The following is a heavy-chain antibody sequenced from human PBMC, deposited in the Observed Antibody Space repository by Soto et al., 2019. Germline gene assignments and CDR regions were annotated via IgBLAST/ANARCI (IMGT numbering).Heavy chain of an antibody. J-gene: IGHJ6*02. D-gene: IGHD3-22*01. CDR1: GYSFTSYW. CDR2: IDPSDSYT. CDR3: ARLGYSPTIRSYYYYYGMDV. Sequence: PGESLKISCQGSGYSFTSYWISWVRQMPGKGLEWMGRIDPSDSYTNYSPSFQGHVTISADKSISTAYLQWSSLKASDTAMYYCARLGYSPTIRSYYYYYGMDVWGQGTTVTVSS. V-gene: IGHV5-10-1*01.